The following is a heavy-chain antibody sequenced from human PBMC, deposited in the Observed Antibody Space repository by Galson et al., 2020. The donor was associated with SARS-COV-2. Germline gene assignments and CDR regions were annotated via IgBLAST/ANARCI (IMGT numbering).Heavy chain of an antibody. J-gene: IGHJ4*02. Sequence: GESLKISCAASGFTFSNYGMHWVRQAPGKGLEWVAVIWYDGSNKYYADSVKGRFTISRDNSKNTLYLQMNSLRAEDTAVYYCARDGEGADWANYYFDYWGQGTLVTVSS. CDR3: ARDGEGADWANYYFDY. CDR1: GFTFSNYG. V-gene: IGHV3-33*01. D-gene: IGHD2-21*01. CDR2: IWYDGSNK.